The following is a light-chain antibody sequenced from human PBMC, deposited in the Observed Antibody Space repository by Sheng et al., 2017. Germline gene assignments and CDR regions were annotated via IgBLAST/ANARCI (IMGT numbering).Light chain of an antibody. CDR1: QSVSSSY. V-gene: IGKV3-20*01. CDR3: QKYNSAPYS. CDR2: GAS. Sequence: EIVLTQSPGTLSLSPGERATLSCRASQSVSSSYLAWYQQKPGQAPRLLVYGASSRATDIPDRFSGSGSGTDFTLTISRLEPEDFAVYYCQKYNSAPYSFGQGTKLEIK. J-gene: IGKJ2*03.